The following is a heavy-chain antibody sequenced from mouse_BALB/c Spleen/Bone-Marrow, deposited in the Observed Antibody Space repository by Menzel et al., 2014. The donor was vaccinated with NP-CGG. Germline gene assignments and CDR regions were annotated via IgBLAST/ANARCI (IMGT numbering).Heavy chain of an antibody. Sequence: LIEWVKQRPGQGLEWIGVINPGSGGTNYNEKFRGEATLTADKSSSTAYMQLSSLTSDDSAVYFCARCLTGTSALDFWGQGTSVTVSS. J-gene: IGHJ4*01. CDR2: INPGSGGT. CDR3: ARCLTGTSALDF. D-gene: IGHD4-1*01. CDR1: L. V-gene: IGHV1-54*01.